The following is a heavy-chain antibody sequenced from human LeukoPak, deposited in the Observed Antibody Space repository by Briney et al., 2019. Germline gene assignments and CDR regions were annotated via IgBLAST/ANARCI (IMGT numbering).Heavy chain of an antibody. CDR2: ISSGGGTT. CDR1: GFTFSSYG. CDR3: VKNTPYYYGSGADMDY. D-gene: IGHD3-10*01. J-gene: IGHJ4*02. V-gene: IGHV3-23*01. Sequence: GGSLRLPCAASGFTFSSYGMAWVRQAPGKGLEWVAVISSGGGTTYYADSVKGRFTISRDNSKNTLYLQMSSLRAEDTAVYYCVKNTPYYYGSGADMDYWGQGTLVTVSS.